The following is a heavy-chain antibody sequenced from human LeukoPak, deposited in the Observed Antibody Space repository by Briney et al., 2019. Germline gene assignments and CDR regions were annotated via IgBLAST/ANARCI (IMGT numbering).Heavy chain of an antibody. Sequence: SETLSLTCAVSGGSVSRNWWSWVRQPPGKGLEWIGEIHHSGGTNYNPSLKSRVTMSLDKSNNQFSLKLSSVTAADTAVYYCARDRGGYSYAYDYWGQGTLVTVSS. J-gene: IGHJ4*02. D-gene: IGHD5-18*01. CDR2: IHHSGGT. CDR3: ARDRGGYSYAYDY. CDR1: GGSVSRNW. V-gene: IGHV4-4*02.